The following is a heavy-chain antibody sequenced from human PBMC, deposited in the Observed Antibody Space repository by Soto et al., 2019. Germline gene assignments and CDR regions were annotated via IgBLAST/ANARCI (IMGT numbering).Heavy chain of an antibody. V-gene: IGHV1-8*01. CDR1: GYTFTSYD. CDR2: MNPNSGNT. D-gene: IGHD6-13*01. J-gene: IGHJ4*02. Sequence: QVQLGQSGADVKKPVASVKVSCKASGYTFTSYDINCVRQATGQGLEWMGWMNPNSGNTGYAQKFQGSVTMTRNTSISTAYMELGSLRSEDTDVYYYDREHSSSWRFEYWGQGTLVTVSS. CDR3: DREHSSSWRFEY.